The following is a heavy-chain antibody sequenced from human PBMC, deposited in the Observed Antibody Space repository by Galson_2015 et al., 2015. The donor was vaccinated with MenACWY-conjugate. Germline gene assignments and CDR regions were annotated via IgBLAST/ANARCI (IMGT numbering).Heavy chain of an antibody. CDR1: GFTVSSSY. J-gene: IGHJ4*02. CDR2: IYSGGST. V-gene: IGHV3-53*04. Sequence: SLRLSCAASGFTVSSSYMSWVRQAPGKGLEWVSVIYSGGSTYYADSVKGRFTISRHNSKNTLYLQMNSLRAEDTAVYYCARDLTMVRGVTWGQGTLVTVSS. D-gene: IGHD3-10*01. CDR3: ARDLTMVRGVT.